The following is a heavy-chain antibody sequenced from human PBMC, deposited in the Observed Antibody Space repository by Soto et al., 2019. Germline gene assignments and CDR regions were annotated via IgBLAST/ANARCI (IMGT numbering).Heavy chain of an antibody. CDR1: GFTLTSCV. CDR3: AKGEMATIRNAFDP. J-gene: IGHJ5*02. D-gene: IGHD5-12*01. Sequence: EVQLLESGGGLVQPGGSLRLSCAASGFTLTSCVMSWVRQTPGKGLEWVSALGRSGGATYYADSVKGRFTISRDTSTNTLYLQMTNLRADDTAIYYCAKGEMATIRNAFDPWGQGTLVTVSS. V-gene: IGHV3-23*01. CDR2: LGRSGGAT.